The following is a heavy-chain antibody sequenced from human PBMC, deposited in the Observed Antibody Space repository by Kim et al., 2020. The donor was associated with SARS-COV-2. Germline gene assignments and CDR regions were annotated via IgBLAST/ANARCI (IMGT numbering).Heavy chain of an antibody. D-gene: IGHD6-13*01. J-gene: IGHJ4*02. V-gene: IGHV3-23*01. Sequence: TSYADSVKGRFTISRDNSKNTLYLQMNSLRAEDTAVYYCAKVGSSWYIDYWGQGTLGTVSS. CDR2: T. CDR3: AKVGSSWYIDY.